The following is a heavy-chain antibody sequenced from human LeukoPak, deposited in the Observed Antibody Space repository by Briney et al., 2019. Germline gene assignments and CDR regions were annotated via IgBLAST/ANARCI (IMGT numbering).Heavy chain of an antibody. J-gene: IGHJ5*02. D-gene: IGHD5-18*01. CDR2: IYYSGST. CDR3: ARDRGFVDTAMVTGWFDP. CDR1: GGSISSYY. Sequence: SETLSLTCTVSGGSISSYYWSWIRQPPGKGLEWIGYIYYSGSTYYNPSLKSRVTISVDRSKNQFSLKLSSVTAADTAVYYCARDRGFVDTAMVTGWFDPWGQGTLVIVSS. V-gene: IGHV4-59*12.